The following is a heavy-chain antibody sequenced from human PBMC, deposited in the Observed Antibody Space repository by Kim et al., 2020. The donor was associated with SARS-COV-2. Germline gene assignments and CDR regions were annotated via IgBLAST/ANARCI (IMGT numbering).Heavy chain of an antibody. J-gene: IGHJ6*02. V-gene: IGHV4-59*13. CDR2: IYYSGST. D-gene: IGHD6-19*01. CDR1: GGSISSYY. CDR3: ARDRYSSGWYFYGMDV. Sequence: SETLSLTCTVSGGSISSYYWSWIRQPPGKGLEWIGYIYYSGSTNYNPSLKSRVTISVDTSKNQFSLKLSSVTAADTAVYYCARDRYSSGWYFYGMDVWGQGTTVTVSS.